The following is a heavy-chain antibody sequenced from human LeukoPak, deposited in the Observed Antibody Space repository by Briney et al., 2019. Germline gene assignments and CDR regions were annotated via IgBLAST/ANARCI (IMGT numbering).Heavy chain of an antibody. CDR1: GFAFSSYA. V-gene: IGHV3-23*01. CDR2: IPGSGVDT. CDR3: AKEVGMYGTPTLDF. D-gene: IGHD1/OR15-1a*01. Sequence: GGSLRLSCAASGFAFSSYAMSWVRQAPGGGLEWVSGIPGSGVDTFYADSVKGRFTISGDNSKNTLFLQMNSLRAEDTAVYYCAKEVGMYGTPTLDFWGQGTVVTVSS. J-gene: IGHJ4*02.